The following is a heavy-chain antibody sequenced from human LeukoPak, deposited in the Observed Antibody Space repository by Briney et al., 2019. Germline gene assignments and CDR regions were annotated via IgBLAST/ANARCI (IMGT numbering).Heavy chain of an antibody. Sequence: PGGSLRLSCAASGVRFSSFGMSWVRQAPGKGLEGVSTISGSGRVKDDAEGRFSISRDNSKNMVYLQMSSLRVDDTAVYYCAKDRRSNGFSVDSWGQGTLVTVSS. CDR3: AKDRRSNGFSVDS. J-gene: IGHJ4*02. V-gene: IGHV3-23*01. CDR2: ISGSGRVK. D-gene: IGHD2-8*01. CDR1: GVRFSSFG.